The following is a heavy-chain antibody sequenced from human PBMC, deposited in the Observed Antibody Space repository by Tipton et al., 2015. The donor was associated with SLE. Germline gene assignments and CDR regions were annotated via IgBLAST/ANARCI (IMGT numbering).Heavy chain of an antibody. J-gene: IGHJ6*03. CDR2: ISWNGGNI. CDR3: TKEWFYYMQA. D-gene: IGHD3-22*01. CDR1: GFIFDDYA. Sequence: RSLRLSCAASGFIFDDYAMHWVRQAPGKGLEWVSGISWNGGNIAYTNSLKGRFTISRDTSKNTLNLQMSSLRVEDTAVYYCTKEWFYYMQAWGTGTTVTVSS. V-gene: IGHV3-9*01.